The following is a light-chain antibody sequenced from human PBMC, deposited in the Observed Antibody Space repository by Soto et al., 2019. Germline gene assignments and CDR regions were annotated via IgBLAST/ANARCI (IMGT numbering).Light chain of an antibody. CDR1: QSVSSY. J-gene: IGKJ1*01. CDR3: QQYNSYWT. Sequence: EIVMTQSPAKLSPSPGERATLSCRASQSVSSYLAWYQQKPGQAPRLLIYDASNRATGIPARFSGSGSGTDFTLTISSLQPDDFATYYCQQYNSYWTFGQGTKVDIK. V-gene: IGKV3D-15*01. CDR2: DAS.